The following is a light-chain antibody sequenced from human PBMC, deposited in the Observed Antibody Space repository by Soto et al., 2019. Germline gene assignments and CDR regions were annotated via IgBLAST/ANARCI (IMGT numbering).Light chain of an antibody. CDR1: QSISSY. J-gene: IGKJ3*01. CDR2: AAS. V-gene: IGKV1-39*01. Sequence: DIQMTQSPSSLSASVGDRVTITCRASQSISSYLKWYQQKPGKAPKLLIYAASSLQSGVPSRFSGSGSGTEFTLTISRLQPKDFAAYYCQQRNRTPRPTFGPGTKVDIK. CDR3: QQRNRTPRPT.